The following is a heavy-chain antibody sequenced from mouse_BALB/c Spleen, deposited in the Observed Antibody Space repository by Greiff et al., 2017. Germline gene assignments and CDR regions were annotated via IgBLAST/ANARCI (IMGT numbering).Heavy chain of an antibody. D-gene: IGHD3-3*01. Sequence: LVESGAELMKPGASVKISCKATGYTFSSYWIEWVKQRPGHGLEWIGEILPGSGSTNYNEKFKGKATFTADTSSNTAYMQLSSLTSEDSAVYYCAREGGTWTWFAYWGQGTLVTVSA. CDR1: GYTFSSYW. J-gene: IGHJ3*01. CDR3: AREGGTWTWFAY. CDR2: ILPGSGST. V-gene: IGHV1-9*01.